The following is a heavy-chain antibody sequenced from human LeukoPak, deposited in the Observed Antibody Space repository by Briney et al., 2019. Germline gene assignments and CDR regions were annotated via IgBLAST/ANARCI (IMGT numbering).Heavy chain of an antibody. CDR3: ARVSEIEGKGDYFEN. V-gene: IGHV3-21*06. J-gene: IGHJ4*02. D-gene: IGHD2-21*01. CDR2: ISIGGGNT. Sequence: PRGSLRLSCAASRVTLFSQSFKSVPEAPGKGVEWVSSISIGGGNTKYAKSAKGRVTISRDNTQNSVYLQMDKAIVEDTAVYDCARVSEIEGKGDYFENWGQGTLVTVSS. CDR1: RVTLFSQS.